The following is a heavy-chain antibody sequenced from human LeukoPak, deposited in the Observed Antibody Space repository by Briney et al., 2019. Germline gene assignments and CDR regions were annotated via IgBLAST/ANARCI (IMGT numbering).Heavy chain of an antibody. CDR3: ARVPDYGDSKVDY. Sequence: SETLSLTCTVSGGSFSSNNYYWSWLRQPPGRGGEWIGYIYSSGTTRYNPSLKSRVTISVDTPKTQLSLKLSSVTAADTAVYYCARVPDYGDSKVDYWGQGTLVTVSS. V-gene: IGHV4-61*01. CDR1: GGSFSSNNYY. CDR2: IYSSGTT. D-gene: IGHD4-17*01. J-gene: IGHJ4*02.